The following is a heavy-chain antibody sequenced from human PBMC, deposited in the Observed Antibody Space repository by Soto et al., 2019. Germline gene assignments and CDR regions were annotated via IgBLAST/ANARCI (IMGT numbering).Heavy chain of an antibody. D-gene: IGHD6-13*01. V-gene: IGHV4-39*01. Sequence: LPETLSLTCTVSGGSISSGGYYWSWIRQHPGKGLGWIGYIYYSGSTYYNPSLKSRVTISVDTSKNQFSLKLSSVTAADTAVYYCARQLDTSSSWWGGNYFDYWGQGTLVTVSS. CDR2: IYYSGST. CDR3: ARQLDTSSSWWGGNYFDY. J-gene: IGHJ4*02. CDR1: GGSISSGGYY.